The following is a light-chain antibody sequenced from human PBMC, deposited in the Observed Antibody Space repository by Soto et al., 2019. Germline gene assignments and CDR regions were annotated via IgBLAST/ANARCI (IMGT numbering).Light chain of an antibody. V-gene: IGKV2-30*01. J-gene: IGKJ5*01. CDR2: QVS. CDR3: LQGTHWPPIT. Sequence: VLALAALSATITLGHPASNSCRSSHSLIYSDGGTYWSWFHQRPGQSPRRLIFQVSQRDSGVPDRFSGSGSGTDFTLSISRVEAEDLGVYYCLQGTHWPPITFGQGTRPE. CDR1: HSLIYSDGGTY.